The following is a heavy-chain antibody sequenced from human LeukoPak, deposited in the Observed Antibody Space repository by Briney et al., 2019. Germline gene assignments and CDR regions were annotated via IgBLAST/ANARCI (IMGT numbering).Heavy chain of an antibody. Sequence: PGGSLRLSCAASGFTVSGKYMSWIRQPPGKGLEWIGYIYYSGSTTYNPSLKSRVTISVDTSKNQFSLKLSSVTVADTAVYYCARGFAYGDTGSFDYWGQGTLVTVSS. V-gene: IGHV4-59*02. CDR1: GFTVSGKY. CDR2: IYYSGST. J-gene: IGHJ4*02. CDR3: ARGFAYGDTGSFDY. D-gene: IGHD4-17*01.